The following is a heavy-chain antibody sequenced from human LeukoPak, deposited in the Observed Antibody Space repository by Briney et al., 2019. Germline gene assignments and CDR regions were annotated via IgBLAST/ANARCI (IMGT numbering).Heavy chain of an antibody. V-gene: IGHV3-23*01. J-gene: IGHJ4*02. Sequence: GGSLRLSCAASGFSFSSHGMSWVSPTPGEGLEWDSIISTDGATTRYAESAKGRFTISRDNPKNPRHLHMDSLRAEDTAVYFCTKGQSGRGYYNPFESWGEGSLVTVSS. CDR3: TKGQSGRGYYNPFES. D-gene: IGHD3-22*01. CDR2: ISTDGATT. CDR1: GFSFSSHG.